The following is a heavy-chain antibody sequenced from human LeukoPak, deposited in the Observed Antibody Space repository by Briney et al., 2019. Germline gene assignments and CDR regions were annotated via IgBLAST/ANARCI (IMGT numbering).Heavy chain of an antibody. J-gene: IGHJ4*02. CDR2: IYPGDSDT. Sequence: PGESLQISCKGSGSSFATYWIGWVRQVPGKGLEWMGIIYPGDSDTRYSPSFQGQVTMSADKFTSTAYLQWSSLKAPDTATYYCARWRVVGGNRYFDYWGQGTLVTVSS. CDR3: ARWRVVGGNRYFDY. V-gene: IGHV5-51*01. D-gene: IGHD1-26*01. CDR1: GSSFATYW.